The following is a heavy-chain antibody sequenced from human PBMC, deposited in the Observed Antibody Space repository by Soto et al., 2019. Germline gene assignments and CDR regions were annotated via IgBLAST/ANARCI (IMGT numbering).Heavy chain of an antibody. CDR3: ARETRRGVQDY. CDR2: IWYDGSNK. Sequence: QVQLVESGGGVVQPGRSLRLSCAASGFTFSSYGMHWVRQAPGKGLEWVAVIWYDGSNKYYADSVKGRFTISRDNSKNTLYLQMNSLRAEDTAVYYCARETRRGVQDYWGQGTLVTVSS. CDR1: GFTFSSYG. V-gene: IGHV3-33*01. D-gene: IGHD3-10*01. J-gene: IGHJ4*02.